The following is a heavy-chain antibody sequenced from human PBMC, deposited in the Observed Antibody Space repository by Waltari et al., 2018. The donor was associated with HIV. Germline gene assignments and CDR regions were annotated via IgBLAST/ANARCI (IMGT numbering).Heavy chain of an antibody. D-gene: IGHD3-10*01. J-gene: IGHJ4*02. V-gene: IGHV3-15*01. CDR1: ALTFSDPW. Sequence: EEHLVASGGDSVKPGGCLGLSCSASALTFSDPWMHWVRQAPGKGLEWIGRIKRKADGGTTEYAAAVKGRFTISRDDSKNTLFLQMNSLKTEDTAVYYCATEEGYGSGSYLDYWGQGTLLTVSS. CDR2: IKRKADGGTT. CDR3: ATEEGYGSGSYLDY.